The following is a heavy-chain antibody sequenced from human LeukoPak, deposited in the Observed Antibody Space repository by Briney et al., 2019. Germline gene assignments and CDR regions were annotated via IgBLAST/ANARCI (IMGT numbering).Heavy chain of an antibody. J-gene: IGHJ4*02. Sequence: SVKVSCKVSGYTLTELSMHWVRQAPGKGLEWMGVFDPEDGETIYAQKFQGRVTMTEDTSTDTAYMELSSLRSEDTAVYYCATDRGFYGGNSEYYFDYWGQGTLVTVSS. D-gene: IGHD4-23*01. V-gene: IGHV1-24*01. CDR3: ATDRGFYGGNSEYYFDY. CDR1: GYTLTELS. CDR2: FDPEDGET.